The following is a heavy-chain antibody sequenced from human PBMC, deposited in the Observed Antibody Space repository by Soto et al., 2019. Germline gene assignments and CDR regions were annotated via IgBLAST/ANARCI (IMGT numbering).Heavy chain of an antibody. CDR3: AKVRVVDIVLVMWDC. CDR1: GFTFSSYA. CDR2: ISGSGGNT. D-gene: IGHD2-8*01. Sequence: PGGSLRLSCAASGFTFSSYAMSWVRQAPGKGLEWVSAISGSGGNTYYADSAKGRFTISRDNSKNTLHLQVNSLRAEDTALYYCAKVRVVDIVLVMWDCWGQGTLVIVSS. J-gene: IGHJ4*02. V-gene: IGHV3-23*01.